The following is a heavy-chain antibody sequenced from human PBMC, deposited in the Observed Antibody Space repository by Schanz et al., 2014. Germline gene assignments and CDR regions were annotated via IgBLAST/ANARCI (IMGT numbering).Heavy chain of an antibody. D-gene: IGHD2-15*01. CDR1: RSTFSSYT. Sequence: QVQLVQSGAEVKKPGSSVKVSCKASRSTFSSYTISWVRQARGQGLEWVGRIIPILGIANYAQNFQGRVTITADKSTSTAYMGLSSLRSDDTAVYYCARGGGPEDVFDIWGQGTILTVSS. J-gene: IGHJ3*02. V-gene: IGHV1-69*02. CDR2: IIPILGIA. CDR3: ARGGGPEDVFDI.